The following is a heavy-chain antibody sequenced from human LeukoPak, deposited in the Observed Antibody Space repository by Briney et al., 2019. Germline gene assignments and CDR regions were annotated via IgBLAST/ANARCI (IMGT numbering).Heavy chain of an antibody. CDR3: ARTTEGGYTYGYFYYYYMDV. J-gene: IGHJ6*03. CDR1: GYGISSGYY. CDR2: IFHDGTT. Sequence: ASETLSLTCTVSGYGISSGYYWGWIRRTPGKGLEWIAKIFHDGTTHYNPSLKSRLTMSVDTSKNDFSLRLTSVTAADTAVYYCARTTEGGYTYGYFYYYYMDVWGKGTTVTISS. V-gene: IGHV4-38-2*02. D-gene: IGHD5-18*01.